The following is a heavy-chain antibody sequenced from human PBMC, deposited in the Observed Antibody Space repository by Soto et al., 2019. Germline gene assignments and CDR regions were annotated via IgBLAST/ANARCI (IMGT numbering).Heavy chain of an antibody. Sequence: EVQLVESGGGLVQPGGSLRLSCANSGFTFSSYWMHWVRQAPGKGLVWVSRIKSAGSGTTYADSVKGRLTISRDNAKNTLYLQLNSLRAEDTAVYYCVRWDGDYYDGSVYLGRHWGQGALVSVAS. D-gene: IGHD3-22*01. CDR1: GFTFSSYW. V-gene: IGHV3-74*01. J-gene: IGHJ4*02. CDR3: VRWDGDYYDGSVYLGRH. CDR2: IKSAGSGT.